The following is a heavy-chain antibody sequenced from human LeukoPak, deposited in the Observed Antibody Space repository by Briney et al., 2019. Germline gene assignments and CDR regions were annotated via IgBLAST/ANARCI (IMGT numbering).Heavy chain of an antibody. CDR3: ARGFDYGSGSPYYFDY. D-gene: IGHD3-10*01. V-gene: IGHV3-30*03. CDR2: ISYDGSNK. CDR1: GFTFSSYG. J-gene: IGHJ4*02. Sequence: GGSLRLSCAASGFTFSSYGIHWVRQAPGKGLEWVAVISYDGSNKYYADSVKGRFTISRDNSKNTLYLQMNSLRAEDTAVYYCARGFDYGSGSPYYFDYWGQGTLVTVSS.